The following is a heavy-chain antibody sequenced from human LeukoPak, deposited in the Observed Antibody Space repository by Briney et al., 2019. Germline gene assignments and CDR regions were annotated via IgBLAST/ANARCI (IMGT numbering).Heavy chain of an antibody. D-gene: IGHD2-2*01. J-gene: IGHJ4*02. CDR2: ISGSGGST. Sequence: GGSLRLSCAASGFTFSSYEMNWVRQAPGKGLEWVSAISGSGGSTYYADSVKGRFTISRDNSKNTLYLQMNSLRAEDTAVYYCAKLPAAMIGHFDYWGQGTLVTVSS. CDR3: AKLPAAMIGHFDY. CDR1: GFTFSSYE. V-gene: IGHV3-23*01.